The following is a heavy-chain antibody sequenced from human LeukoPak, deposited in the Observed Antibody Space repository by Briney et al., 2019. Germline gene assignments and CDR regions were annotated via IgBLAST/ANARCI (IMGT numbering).Heavy chain of an antibody. Sequence: SETLSLTCTVSGGSISSYYWGWIRQPPGKGLEWIGSIYYSGSTYYNPSLKSRVTISVDTSKNQFSLKLSSVTAADTAVYYCARDPRNYYGSGSYYSNWGQGTLVTVSS. CDR3: ARDPRNYYGSGSYYSN. CDR2: IYYSGST. D-gene: IGHD3-10*01. J-gene: IGHJ4*02. CDR1: GGSISSYY. V-gene: IGHV4-39*07.